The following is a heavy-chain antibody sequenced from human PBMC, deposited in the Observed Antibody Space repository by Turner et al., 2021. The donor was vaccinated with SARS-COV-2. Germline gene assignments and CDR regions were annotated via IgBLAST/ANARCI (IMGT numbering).Heavy chain of an antibody. Sequence: QVQLVQSGAEVKTPGASVKVSCKDSGYTFTSYDINWVRQATGQGLEWMGWMNPNSGNTGYAQKFQGRVTITRNTSISTAYMELSSLRSEDTAVYYCARGGYCSSTSCSPYWYFDLWGRGTLVTVSS. J-gene: IGHJ2*01. D-gene: IGHD2-2*01. CDR2: MNPNSGNT. CDR3: ARGGYCSSTSCSPYWYFDL. CDR1: GYTFTSYD. V-gene: IGHV1-8*03.